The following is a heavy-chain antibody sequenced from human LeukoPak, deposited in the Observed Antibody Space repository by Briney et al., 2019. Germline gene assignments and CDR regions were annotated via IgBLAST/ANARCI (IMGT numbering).Heavy chain of an antibody. CDR1: GGSISSCSYY. D-gene: IGHD3-22*01. Sequence: SETLSLTCTVSGGSISSCSYYWGWIRQPPGKGLEWIVSIYYSGSTYYNPSLKNRVTISVDTSKNQFSLKLSSVTAADTAVYYCARRGRGKYYYDSSGYYFLGYWGQGTLVTVSS. V-gene: IGHV4-39*01. J-gene: IGHJ4*02. CDR3: ARRGRGKYYYDSSGYYFLGY. CDR2: IYYSGST.